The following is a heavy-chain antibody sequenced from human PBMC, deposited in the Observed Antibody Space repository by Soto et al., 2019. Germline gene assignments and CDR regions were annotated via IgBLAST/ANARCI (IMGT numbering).Heavy chain of an antibody. CDR3: ARDRFDYYDSSGYWRFDP. Sequence: EVQLVESGGGLVQPGGSLRLSCAASGFTFGSYSMNWVRQAPGKGLEWVSYIRSSSSTIYYADSVQGRFTISRDNPKNSLYLQMNSLRAEDTAVYYCARDRFDYYDSSGYWRFDPWGQGTLVTVSS. D-gene: IGHD3-22*01. V-gene: IGHV3-48*01. CDR1: GFTFGSYS. J-gene: IGHJ5*02. CDR2: IRSSSSTI.